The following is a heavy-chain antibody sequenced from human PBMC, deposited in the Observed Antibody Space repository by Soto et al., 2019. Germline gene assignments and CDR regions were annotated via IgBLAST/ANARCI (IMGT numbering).Heavy chain of an antibody. J-gene: IGHJ4*02. D-gene: IGHD4-17*01. CDR2: MSYDGSNK. V-gene: IGHV3-30*18. CDR1: GFTFSSYG. Sequence: GGSLRLSCAASGFTFSSYGMHWVRQAPGKGLEWVAVMSYDGSNKYYADSVKGRFTISRDNSKNTLYPQMNSLRAEDTAVYYCAKEGTTVVTFAFDYWGQGTLVTVSS. CDR3: AKEGTTVVTFAFDY.